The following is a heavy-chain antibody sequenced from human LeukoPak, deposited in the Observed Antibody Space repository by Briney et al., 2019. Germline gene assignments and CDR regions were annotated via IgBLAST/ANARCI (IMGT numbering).Heavy chain of an antibody. CDR1: GIAVSSNY. Sequence: PGGSLRLSCAASGIAVSSNYMSWVRQAPGKGLEWVSVIYSGGSTEYADSVKGPFTISRDNSKNTVYLEMNSLRAEDTAVYYCARGDSGSWNYKRGFDHWGQGTLVTVSS. V-gene: IGHV3-53*01. D-gene: IGHD1-26*01. CDR3: ARGDSGSWNYKRGFDH. J-gene: IGHJ5*02. CDR2: IYSGGST.